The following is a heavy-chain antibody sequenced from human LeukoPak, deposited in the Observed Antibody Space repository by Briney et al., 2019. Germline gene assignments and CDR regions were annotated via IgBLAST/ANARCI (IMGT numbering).Heavy chain of an antibody. Sequence: SETLSLTCAVYGGSFSGYYWSWIRQPPGKGLEWIGEINHSGSTYYNPSLKSRVTISIDTSKNHFSLNLASVTAADTAVYYCARVPHAETMSGIVFYYYDYWGQGALVTVSS. V-gene: IGHV4-34*01. D-gene: IGHD5/OR15-5a*01. CDR3: ARVPHAETMSGIVFYYYDY. CDR1: GGSFSGYY. J-gene: IGHJ4*02. CDR2: INHSGST.